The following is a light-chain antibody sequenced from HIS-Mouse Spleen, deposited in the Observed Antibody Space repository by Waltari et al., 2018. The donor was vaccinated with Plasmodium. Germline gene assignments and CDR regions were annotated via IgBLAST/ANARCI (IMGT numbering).Light chain of an antibody. V-gene: IGKV3-15*01. CDR2: GAS. CDR1: QSVSSN. J-gene: IGKJ2*01. Sequence: EIVMTQSPATLSVSPGETATLSCRASQSVSSNVAWYQQKPGQAPRLLIYGASTRATGIPARFSGSGSGTEFTLTISSLQSEDFAVYYCQQYYSFPYTFGQGTKLEIK. CDR3: QQYYSFPYT.